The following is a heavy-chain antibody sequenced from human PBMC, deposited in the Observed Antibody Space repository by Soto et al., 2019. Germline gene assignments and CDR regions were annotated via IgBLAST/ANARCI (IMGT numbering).Heavy chain of an antibody. Sequence: QVQLKESRPGLVKPSETLSLTCNVSGGSIGFLYWSWVRQPPGKGLEWMGTINNSGGTNYNPYLKSRVTISIDASRSQFSLSLGSVPVGDTAVYYCARARYPSMGGPLWGRGTLVTVSS. J-gene: IGHJ4*02. CDR1: GGSIGFLY. D-gene: IGHD3-16*02. CDR3: ARARYPSMGGPL. CDR2: INNSGGT. V-gene: IGHV4-59*11.